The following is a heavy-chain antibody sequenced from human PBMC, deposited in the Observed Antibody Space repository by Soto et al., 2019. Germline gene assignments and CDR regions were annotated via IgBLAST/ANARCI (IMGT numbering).Heavy chain of an antibody. CDR2: INAGNGNT. D-gene: IGHD5-12*01. V-gene: IGHV1-3*01. J-gene: IGHJ4*02. CDR3: ARFPGPDPVGYDY. Sequence: GASVKVSWKASGYTFTSYAMHWVRQAPGQRLEWMGWINAGNGNTKYSQKFQGRVTITRDTSASTAYMELSSLRSEDTAVYYCARFPGPDPVGYDYWGQGTLVTVSS. CDR1: GYTFTSYA.